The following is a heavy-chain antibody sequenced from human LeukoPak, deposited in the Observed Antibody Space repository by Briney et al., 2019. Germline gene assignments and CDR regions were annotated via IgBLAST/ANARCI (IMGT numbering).Heavy chain of an antibody. D-gene: IGHD5-12*01. CDR1: RFPFKHYP. CDR2: ISYDGSNK. CDR3: TRDRSGGYGHY. J-gene: IGHJ4*02. V-gene: IGHV3-30*04. Sequence: QSGGPLRLSCAPSRFPFKHYPVHGVRQAPGKGLEWVAVISYDGSNKYYADSVKGRFTISRDNSKNTLYLQMNSLRAEDTAVYNCTRDRSGGYGHYWGQGTLVTVSS.